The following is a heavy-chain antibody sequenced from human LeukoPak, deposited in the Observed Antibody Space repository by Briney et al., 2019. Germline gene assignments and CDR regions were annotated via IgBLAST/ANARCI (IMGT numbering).Heavy chain of an antibody. CDR3: VKEIGRITIFGVVKAFDY. CDR1: GFTFSSYA. Sequence: PGGSLRLSCAASGFTFSSYAMSWVRQAPGKGLEWVSAISGSGGSTYYADSVKGRFTISRDNSKNTLYLQMNSLRAEDTAVYYCVKEIGRITIFGVVKAFDYWGQGTLVTVSS. J-gene: IGHJ4*02. CDR2: ISGSGGST. D-gene: IGHD3-3*01. V-gene: IGHV3-23*01.